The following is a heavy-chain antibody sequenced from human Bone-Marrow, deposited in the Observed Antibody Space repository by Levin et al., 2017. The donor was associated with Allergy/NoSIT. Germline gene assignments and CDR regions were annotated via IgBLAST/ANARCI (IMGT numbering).Heavy chain of an antibody. CDR1: GGSVSSGSYY. Sequence: MTSETLSLTCTVSGGSVSSGSYYWSWIRQPPGKGLEWIGYIYYSGSTNYNPSLKSRVTISVDTSKNQFSLKLSSVTAADTAVYYCARLKSQRNWFDPWGQGTLVTVSS. D-gene: IGHD5-18*01. CDR2: IYYSGST. V-gene: IGHV4-61*01. CDR3: ARLKSQRNWFDP. J-gene: IGHJ5*02.